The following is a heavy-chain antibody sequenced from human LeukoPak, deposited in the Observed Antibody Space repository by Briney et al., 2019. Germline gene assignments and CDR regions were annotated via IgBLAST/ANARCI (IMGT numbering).Heavy chain of an antibody. D-gene: IGHD6-13*01. CDR2: IKQDGSEK. CDR3: ARKRAQYSSSWYYYYYMDV. CDR1: GFTFSSYW. V-gene: IGHV3-7*01. J-gene: IGHJ6*03. Sequence: GGSLRLSCAASGFTFSSYWMSWVRQAPGKGLEWVANIKQDGSEKYYVDSVKGRFTISRDNAKNSLYLQMNSLRAEDTAVYYCARKRAQYSSSWYYYYYMDVWGKGTTVTVSS.